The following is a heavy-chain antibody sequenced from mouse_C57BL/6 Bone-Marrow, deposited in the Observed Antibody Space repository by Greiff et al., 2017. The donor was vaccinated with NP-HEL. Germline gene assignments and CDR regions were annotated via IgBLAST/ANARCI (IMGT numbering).Heavy chain of an antibody. V-gene: IGHV1-63*01. J-gene: IGHJ2*01. Sequence: QVQLQQSGAELVRPGTSVKMSCKASGYTFTNYWIGWAKQRPGHGLAWIGDIYPGGGYTNYNEKFKGKATLTADKSSSTAYMQFSSLTSEDSAIYYCARCGTEDYFDYWGQGTTLTVSS. CDR2: IYPGGGYT. CDR1: GYTFTNYW. CDR3: ARCGTEDYFDY. D-gene: IGHD3-3*01.